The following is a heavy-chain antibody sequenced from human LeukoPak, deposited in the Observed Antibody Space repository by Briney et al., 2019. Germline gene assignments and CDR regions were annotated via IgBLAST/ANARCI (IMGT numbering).Heavy chain of an antibody. CDR2: ISYSGST. V-gene: IGHV4-59*01. J-gene: IGHJ4*02. Sequence: SETLSLTCTVSGGSISSYYWSWIRQPPGKGLEWIGYISYSGSTNYNPSLKSRVTISVDTSKNQFSLKLCSVTAADTAVYYCAGGRPYYFDYWGQGTLVTVSS. CDR3: AGGRPYYFDY. CDR1: GGSISSYY.